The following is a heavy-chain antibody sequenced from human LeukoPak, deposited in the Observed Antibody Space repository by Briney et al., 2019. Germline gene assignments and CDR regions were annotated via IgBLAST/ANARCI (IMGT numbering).Heavy chain of an antibody. Sequence: SETLSLTCTVSGGSISGYYWSWIRQPAGKGLEWIGRIYTSGSTNYNPSLTSRVTMSVDTSKNHFSLKPSSVTASDTAVYYCARSPIPLGYCSGGSCYGWFDPWGQGTLVTVSS. CDR3: ARSPIPLGYCSGGSCYGWFDP. V-gene: IGHV4-4*07. D-gene: IGHD2-15*01. CDR1: GGSISGYY. CDR2: IYTSGST. J-gene: IGHJ5*02.